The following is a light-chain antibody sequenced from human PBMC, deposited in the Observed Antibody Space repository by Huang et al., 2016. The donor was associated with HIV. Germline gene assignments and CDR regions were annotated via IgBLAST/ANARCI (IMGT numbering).Light chain of an antibody. Sequence: EIVMTQSPATLSVSPGESATLSCRASQSVSSNLGWYQQKPGQAPRLLIYSASPRATGSPSRFSATESGTEFTLTISSLQSEDFAVYHGQQYNSWPGTFSQGTKVEIK. CDR1: QSVSSN. J-gene: IGKJ1*01. V-gene: IGKV3-15*01. CDR3: QQYNSWPGT. CDR2: SAS.